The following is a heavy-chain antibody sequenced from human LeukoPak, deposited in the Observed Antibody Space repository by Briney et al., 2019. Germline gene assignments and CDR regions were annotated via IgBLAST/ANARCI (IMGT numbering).Heavy chain of an antibody. V-gene: IGHV4-30-4*08. CDR1: GGSISSGDYY. CDR3: AREGYYGGNYGY. CDR2: IYYSGST. J-gene: IGHJ4*02. D-gene: IGHD4-23*01. Sequence: PSQTLSLTCTVSGGSISSGDYYWSWIRQPPGKGLEWIGYIYYSGSTYYNPSLKSRVTISVDTSKNQFSLKLSSVTAADTAVYYCAREGYYGGNYGYWGQETLVTVSS.